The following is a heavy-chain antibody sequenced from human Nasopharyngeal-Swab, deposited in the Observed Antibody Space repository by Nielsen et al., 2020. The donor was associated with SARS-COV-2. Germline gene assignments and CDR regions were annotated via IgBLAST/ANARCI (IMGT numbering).Heavy chain of an antibody. Sequence: SGPTLVKPTQTLTLTCSFAGFSLSTNGVGGGWIRQPPGKALEWLAHIYWIDDKRYSPSLKSRLTITKDTSKNQVVLTMTNMDPVDTATYYCAHSAISGYSSGWYLGGPFDPWGQGTLVTVSS. CDR2: IYWIDDK. V-gene: IGHV2-5*01. CDR1: GFSLSTNGVG. CDR3: AHSAISGYSSGWYLGGPFDP. J-gene: IGHJ5*02. D-gene: IGHD6-19*01.